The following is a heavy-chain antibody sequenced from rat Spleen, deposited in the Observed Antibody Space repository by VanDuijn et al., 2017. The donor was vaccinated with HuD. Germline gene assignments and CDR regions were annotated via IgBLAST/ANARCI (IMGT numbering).Heavy chain of an antibody. CDR3: ARHPDYSNYFYY. D-gene: IGHD1-1*01. J-gene: IGHJ2*01. Sequence: EVQLVASGGGLVQPGRSLKLSCAASGFSFINSDMAWCRPAPTKGLAWVASISPSGGSTYYRDSVKGLFTVSRDNAKSTLTQQMDSLRSEDTATYYCARHPDYSNYFYYWGQGVMVTVSS. CDR1: GFSFINSD. CDR2: ISPSGGST. V-gene: IGHV5-25*01.